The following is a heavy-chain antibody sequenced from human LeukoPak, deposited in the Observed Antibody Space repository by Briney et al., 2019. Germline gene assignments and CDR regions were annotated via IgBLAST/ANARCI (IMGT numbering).Heavy chain of an antibody. Sequence: AETLSLTCSVAGGFISSYYWCWIRQPPERGVEWIGYIYYSGSTNYNPSLKSQVTISVDTSNNQSSLKRSSETAADTAVYYCAREAYSSSMDVWGKGTTVTVSS. J-gene: IGHJ6*03. V-gene: IGHV4-59*01. D-gene: IGHD6-6*01. CDR2: IYYSGST. CDR3: AREAYSSSMDV. CDR1: GGFISSYY.